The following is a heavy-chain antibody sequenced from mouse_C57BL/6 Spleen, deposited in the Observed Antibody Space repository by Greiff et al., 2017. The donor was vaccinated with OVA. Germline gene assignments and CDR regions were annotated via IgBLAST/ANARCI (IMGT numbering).Heavy chain of an antibody. CDR2: IWSGGST. D-gene: IGHD1-1*01. CDR3: ARKDYGGAMDY. V-gene: IGHV2-2*01. Sequence: QVQLQQSGPGLVQPSQSLSITCTVSGFSLTSYGVHWVRQSPGKGLEWLGVIWSGGSTDYNAAFISRLSISKDNSKSQVFFKMNSLQADETAIYYCARKDYGGAMDYWGQGTSVTVSS. CDR1: GFSLTSYG. J-gene: IGHJ4*01.